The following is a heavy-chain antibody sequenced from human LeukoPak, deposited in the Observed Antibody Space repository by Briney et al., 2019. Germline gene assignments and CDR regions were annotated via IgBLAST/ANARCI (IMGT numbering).Heavy chain of an antibody. Sequence: GGSLRLSCTASGFTFGDYAMSWFRQAPGKGLEWVGFIRSKAYGGTTEYAASVKGRFTISRDDSKSIAYLQMNSLRAEDTAVYYCARDLSITLLRGVIEWDQGTLVTVSS. CDR3: ARDLSITLLRGVIE. V-gene: IGHV3-49*03. J-gene: IGHJ4*02. CDR2: IRSKAYGGTT. D-gene: IGHD3-10*01. CDR1: GFTFGDYA.